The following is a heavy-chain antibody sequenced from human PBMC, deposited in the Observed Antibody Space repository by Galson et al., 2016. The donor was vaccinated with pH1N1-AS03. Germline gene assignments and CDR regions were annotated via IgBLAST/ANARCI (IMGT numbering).Heavy chain of an antibody. Sequence: SCAASGFTFSSHGMHWVRQTPGKGLEWVAVIWHDGSEKYYADSVTGRFTISRDNSKNTLYLQMNSLRAEGTAVYYCARDRHYYDYIWGTYRYDWYFDLWGRGPLVTVSS. D-gene: IGHD3-16*02. CDR3: ARDRHYYDYIWGTYRYDWYFDL. J-gene: IGHJ2*01. CDR2: IWHDGSEK. V-gene: IGHV3-33*01. CDR1: GFTFSSHG.